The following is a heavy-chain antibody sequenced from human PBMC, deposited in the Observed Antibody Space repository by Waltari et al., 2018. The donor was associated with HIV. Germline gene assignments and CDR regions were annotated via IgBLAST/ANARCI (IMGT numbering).Heavy chain of an antibody. CDR1: GFTVNTDY. CDR3: ASLLGEDFDL. D-gene: IGHD3-16*01. V-gene: IGHV3-53*01. J-gene: IGHJ4*01. CDR2: SYNPDQT. Sequence: DVDLVASGGGLIQPGGSLRLSCFVSGFTVNTDYMTWGRQGPGKGLEWVSFSYNPDQTFYADSVEGPFTVSRDDSQNTLFLHMTNLRAEDTAVYYCASLLGEDFDLWGDGTLVTVSS.